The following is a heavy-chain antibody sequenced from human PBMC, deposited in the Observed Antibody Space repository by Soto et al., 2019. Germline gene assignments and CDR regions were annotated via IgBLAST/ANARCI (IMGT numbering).Heavy chain of an antibody. V-gene: IGHV3-48*03. Sequence: EVQLVESGGGLVQPGGSLRLSCAASGFTFSGYEMNWVRQAPGKGLEWVSYISSSGGTIYYAESVKGRFSISRDNAKNSLYLQMNSRRAEDTAVYYCARVSRIPVQGMDVWGQGTTVTVSS. CDR1: GFTFSGYE. CDR3: ARVSRIPVQGMDV. J-gene: IGHJ6*02. D-gene: IGHD1-1*01. CDR2: ISSSGGTI.